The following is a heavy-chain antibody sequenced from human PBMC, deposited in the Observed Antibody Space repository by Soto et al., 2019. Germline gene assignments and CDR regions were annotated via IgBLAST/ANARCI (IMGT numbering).Heavy chain of an antibody. CDR2: ISYDGSNK. CDR3: VLEKWFGELLDAFDI. V-gene: IGHV3-30*03. Sequence: QVQLVESGGGVVQPGRSLRLSCAASGFTFSSYGMHWVRQAPGKGLEWVAVISYDGSNKYYADSVKGRFTISRDNSKNTLYLQMNSLRAEDTAVYYCVLEKWFGELLDAFDICGQGTMVTVSS. D-gene: IGHD3-10*01. CDR1: GFTFSSYG. J-gene: IGHJ3*02.